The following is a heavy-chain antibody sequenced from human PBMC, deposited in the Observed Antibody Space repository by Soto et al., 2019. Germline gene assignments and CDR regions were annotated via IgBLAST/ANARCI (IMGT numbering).Heavy chain of an antibody. CDR1: GYTFNRYA. CDR3: ARLYYYDSSGYYYVEDF. CDR2: ISAYNVNT. J-gene: IGHJ4*02. Sequence: QVQLVQSGAEVKKPGASVKVSCKASGYTFNRYAISWGRQAPGQGLEWRGWISAYNVNTNYAQKLQGRVTMTTDTSTSTAYMELRSLRSDDTAVYYCARLYYYDSSGYYYVEDFWGQGTLVTVSS. V-gene: IGHV1-18*01. D-gene: IGHD3-22*01.